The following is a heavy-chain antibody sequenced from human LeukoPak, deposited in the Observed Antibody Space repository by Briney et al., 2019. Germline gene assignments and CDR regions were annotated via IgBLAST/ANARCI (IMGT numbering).Heavy chain of an antibody. D-gene: IGHD3-9*01. CDR2: ISWNSGSI. CDR3: AKWGDYDVLTGYYVSDY. V-gene: IGHV3-9*01. J-gene: IGHJ4*02. Sequence: GRSLRLSCAASGFTFDDYAMHWVRQAPGKGLEWVSGISWNSGSIGYADSVKGRFTISRDNSKNTLYLQMNSLRAEDTAVYYCAKWGDYDVLTGYYVSDYWGQGTLVTVSS. CDR1: GFTFDDYA.